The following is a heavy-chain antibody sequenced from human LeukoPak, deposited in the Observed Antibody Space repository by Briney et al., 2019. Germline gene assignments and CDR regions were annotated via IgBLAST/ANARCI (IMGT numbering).Heavy chain of an antibody. CDR3: AGRQGRYPHNYFDP. CDR2: IYNDGGT. V-gene: IGHV3-53*01. Sequence: GRSPRLSPAASRVTASSDYISTGSETPGKRVEWVSVIYNDGGTYYAASVKGRFTISRDNSKDTLYLQMNSLTAEDTAVYYCAGRQGRYPHNYFDPWGQGTLVTVSS. D-gene: IGHD3-16*02. J-gene: IGHJ5*02. CDR1: RVTASSDY.